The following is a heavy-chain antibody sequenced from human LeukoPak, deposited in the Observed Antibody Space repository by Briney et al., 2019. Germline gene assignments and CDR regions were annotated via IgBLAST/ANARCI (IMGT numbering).Heavy chain of an antibody. CDR3: AGQLPGLSAMDV. D-gene: IGHD2-15*01. V-gene: IGHV4-39*01. Sequence: PSETLSLTCTVSGGSVSSRSYYWGWIRQPPGKGLEWLGTIYYSGATYYNPSLKSRVTMSVDTSKSQFSLKMSSVTAADTAVFYCAGQLPGLSAMDVWGQGTTVTVSS. CDR2: IYYSGAT. CDR1: GGSVSSRSYY. J-gene: IGHJ6*02.